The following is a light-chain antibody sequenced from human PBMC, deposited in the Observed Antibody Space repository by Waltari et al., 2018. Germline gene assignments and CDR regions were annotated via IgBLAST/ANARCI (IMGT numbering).Light chain of an antibody. J-gene: IGKJ1*01. CDR3: QQSYSTPQT. V-gene: IGKV1-39*01. CDR1: QSISSY. Sequence: DIQMPQAPSSLSASVRDRVTLTCRASQSISSYLNWYQQKPGKAPKLLIYAASSLQSGVPSRFSGSGSGTDFTLTISSLQPEDFATYYCQQSYSTPQTCGQGTKVEIK. CDR2: AAS.